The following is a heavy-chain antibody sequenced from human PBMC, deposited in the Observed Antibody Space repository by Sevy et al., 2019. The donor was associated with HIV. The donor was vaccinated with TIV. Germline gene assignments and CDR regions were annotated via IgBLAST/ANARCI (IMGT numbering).Heavy chain of an antibody. Sequence: GGSLRLSCAASGFTFSSYAMHWVRQAPGKGLEYVSAISSNGGSTYYANSVKGRFTISRDNSKNTLYLQMGSLRAEDMAVYYCAGVAYYYGSGSQGAGMDVWGQGTTVTVSS. D-gene: IGHD3-10*01. J-gene: IGHJ6*02. CDR2: ISSNGGST. CDR3: AGVAYYYGSGSQGAGMDV. V-gene: IGHV3-64*01. CDR1: GFTFSSYA.